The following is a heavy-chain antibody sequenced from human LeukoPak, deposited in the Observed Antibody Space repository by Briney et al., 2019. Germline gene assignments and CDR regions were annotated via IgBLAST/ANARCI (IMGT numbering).Heavy chain of an antibody. D-gene: IGHD5-18*01. J-gene: IGHJ4*02. CDR3: ARQVTYGYAYGYYFDF. CDR1: GGSISNYY. CDR2: FHYSGTT. Sequence: SETLSLTCTVSGGSISNYYWSWIRQPPGKGLEWIGNFHYSGTTYYNPSLKSRVAISIDTSKNQFFLRLSSVTAADTAVYYCARQVTYGYAYGYYFDFWGQGALVTVSS. V-gene: IGHV4-59*04.